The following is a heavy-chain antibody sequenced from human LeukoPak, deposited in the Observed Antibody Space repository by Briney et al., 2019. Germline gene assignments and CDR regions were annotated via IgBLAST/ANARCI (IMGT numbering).Heavy chain of an antibody. D-gene: IGHD2-2*01. V-gene: IGHV3-23*01. CDR1: GFTFSSYA. CDR3: AKDRCVVVPAAPCY. Sequence: GGSLRLSCAASGFTFSSYAMSWVRQAPGKGLEWVSAISGSGGSTYYADSVKGRFTISRDNSKNTLHLQMNSLRAEDTAVYYRAKDRCVVVPAAPCYWGQGTLVTVSS. CDR2: ISGSGGST. J-gene: IGHJ4*02.